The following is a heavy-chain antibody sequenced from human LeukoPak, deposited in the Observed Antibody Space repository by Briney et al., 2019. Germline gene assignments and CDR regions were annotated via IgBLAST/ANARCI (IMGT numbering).Heavy chain of an antibody. CDR3: TSEISSASNY. V-gene: IGHV4-39*07. CDR1: GGSISSSSYY. D-gene: IGHD6-6*01. J-gene: IGHJ4*02. CDR2: IYYTGST. Sequence: SETLSLTCTVSGGSISSSSYYWGWIRQPPGEGLEWIGSIYYTGSTYYSPSLKSRVTISADTSKNEFSLKLSSVTAADTAVYYRTSEISSASNYWGQGTLVTVSS.